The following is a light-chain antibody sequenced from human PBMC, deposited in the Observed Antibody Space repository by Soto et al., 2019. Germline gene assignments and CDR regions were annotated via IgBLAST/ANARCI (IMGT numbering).Light chain of an antibody. CDR3: LEAAQSPLS. V-gene: IGKV2-28*01. J-gene: IGKJ5*01. CDR1: QSLLQSNGNNH. Sequence: DIVLTQSPLSLPVTPGEPASISCRSSQSLLQSNGNNHVDWYLQRPGQSPQLLLYLASSRASGVSERFSGRGSGTEFSLEISRVEAEDVGVYYCLEAAQSPLSFGQGTRLEIK. CDR2: LAS.